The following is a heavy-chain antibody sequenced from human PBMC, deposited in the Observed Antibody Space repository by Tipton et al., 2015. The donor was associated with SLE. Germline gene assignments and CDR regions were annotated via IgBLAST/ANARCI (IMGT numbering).Heavy chain of an antibody. CDR1: GGSISSYY. CDR3: ASSLRFLEWPLQAFDI. J-gene: IGHJ3*02. CDR2: IYYSGST. Sequence: LRLSCIVSGGSISSYYWSWIRQPAGKGLEWIGYIYYSGSTNYNPSLKSRVTISVDTSKNQFSLKLSSVTAADTAVYYCASSLRFLEWPLQAFDIWGQGTMVTVSS. D-gene: IGHD3-3*01. V-gene: IGHV4-59*01.